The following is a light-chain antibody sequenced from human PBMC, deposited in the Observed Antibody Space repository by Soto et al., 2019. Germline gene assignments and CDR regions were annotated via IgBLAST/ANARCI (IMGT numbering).Light chain of an antibody. Sequence: DIQMTQSPSTLSASVGDRVTITCRASPSISSSLAWYQQNPGQAPKLLIYAASTLESGVPQRFSGSGSGKELTLTISSLQTDDFSNYYRQQYHRYWTFGQGTKVDIK. CDR3: QQYHRYWT. J-gene: IGKJ1*01. CDR2: AAS. V-gene: IGKV1-5*01. CDR1: PSISSS.